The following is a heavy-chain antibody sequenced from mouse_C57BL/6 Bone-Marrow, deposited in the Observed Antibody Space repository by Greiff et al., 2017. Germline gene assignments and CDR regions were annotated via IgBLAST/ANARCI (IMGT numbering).Heavy chain of an antibody. CDR2: IDPSDSYT. D-gene: IGHD1-1*01. CDR1: GYTFTSYW. J-gene: IGHJ2*01. CDR3: ARDTTTVVANFDY. Sequence: QVQLKQPGAELVKPGASVKLSCKASGYTFTSYWMQWVKQRPGQGLEWIGEIDPSDSYTNYNQKFKSKATLTVDTSSSTAYMPLSSLTSEDSAVYYGARDTTTVVANFDYWGQGTTLTVSS. V-gene: IGHV1-50*01.